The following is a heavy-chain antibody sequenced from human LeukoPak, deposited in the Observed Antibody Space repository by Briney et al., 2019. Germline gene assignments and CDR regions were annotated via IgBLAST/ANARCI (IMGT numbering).Heavy chain of an antibody. D-gene: IGHD3-22*01. CDR2: INHGEST. V-gene: IGHV4-34*01. J-gene: IGHJ6*02. CDR3: ARGRTYYYDTSGYYPSIYYGMDV. Sequence: SETLSLTCAVSGGSFSGYYWYWIRQPPGKGLEWIGEINHGESTNYNPYLKSRATLSVDMSKNQFSLKLTSVTAADTAVYYCARGRTYYYDTSGYYPSIYYGMDVWGQGTTVIVSS. CDR1: GGSFSGYY.